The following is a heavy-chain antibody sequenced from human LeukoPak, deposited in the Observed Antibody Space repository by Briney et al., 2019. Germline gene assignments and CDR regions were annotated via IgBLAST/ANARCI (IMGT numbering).Heavy chain of an antibody. CDR1: GDSVSSISVA. Sequence: SQTPSLTCAISGDSVSSISVAWNWIRQSPSRGLEWLGRTYYRSKWYYEYAVSVKSRINISPDTSKNRFSLQLTSVTPEDTAVYYCSLARSEYHYGMDVWGQGTTVTVSS. CDR3: SLARSEYHYGMDV. CDR2: TYYRSKWYY. J-gene: IGHJ6*02. V-gene: IGHV6-1*01.